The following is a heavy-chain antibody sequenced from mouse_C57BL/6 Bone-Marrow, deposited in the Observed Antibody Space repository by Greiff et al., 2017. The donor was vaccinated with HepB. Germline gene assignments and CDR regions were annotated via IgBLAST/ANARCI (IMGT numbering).Heavy chain of an antibody. J-gene: IGHJ2*01. V-gene: IGHV5-4*01. CDR1: GFTFSSYA. D-gene: IGHD1-1*01. Sequence: EVMLVESGGGLVKPGGSLKLSCAASGFTFSSYAMSWVRQTPEKRLEWVATISDGGSYTYYPDNVKGRFTISRDNTKNNLYLQMSHLKSEDPAMYYCARDNRATVDYWGQGTTLTVAS. CDR2: ISDGGSYT. CDR3: ARDNRATVDY.